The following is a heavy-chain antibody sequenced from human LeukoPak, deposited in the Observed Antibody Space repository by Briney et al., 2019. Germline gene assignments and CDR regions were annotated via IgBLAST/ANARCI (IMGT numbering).Heavy chain of an antibody. J-gene: IGHJ4*02. V-gene: IGHV5-51*01. Sequence: GESLKISCKGSGYTFTSYWIGWVRQMPGKGLEWMGVIYPEDSDTRYSPSFQGQVTISADTSISTAYLQWSSLQPSDTAMYYCARIYCEVESTCWGQGTLVTVSS. CDR3: ARIYCEVESTC. CDR2: IYPEDSDT. D-gene: IGHD2-21*01. CDR1: GYTFTSYW.